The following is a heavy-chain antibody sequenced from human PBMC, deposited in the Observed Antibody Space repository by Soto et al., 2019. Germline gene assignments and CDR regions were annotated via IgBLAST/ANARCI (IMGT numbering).Heavy chain of an antibody. Sequence: ASLKVSCKASGDTFTTDDINWVRQATGHGLEWMGWINPNSGNIGYAQRFQGRVTMTRDTAIRTVYMEVSSLRSDDTAVYYCARGRASGSYYLLDYWGQGTVVTVSS. CDR1: GDTFTTDD. J-gene: IGHJ4*02. CDR3: ARGRASGSYYLLDY. CDR2: INPNSGNI. D-gene: IGHD3-10*01. V-gene: IGHV1-8*01.